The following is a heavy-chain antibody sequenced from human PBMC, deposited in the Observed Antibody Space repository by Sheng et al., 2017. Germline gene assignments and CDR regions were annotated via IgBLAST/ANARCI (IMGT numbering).Heavy chain of an antibody. J-gene: IGHJ4*02. D-gene: IGHD3-3*01. Sequence: QVQLQQWGAGLLKPSETLSLTCAVYGGSFSGYYWSWIRQPPGKGLEWIGEINHSGSTNYNPSLKSRVTISVDTSKNQFSLKLSSVTAADTAVYYCARGGSNFWSGYYRDGAFDYWGQGTLVTVSS. CDR2: INHSGST. V-gene: IGHV4-34*01. CDR1: GGSFSGYY. CDR3: ARGGSNFWSGYYRDGAFDY.